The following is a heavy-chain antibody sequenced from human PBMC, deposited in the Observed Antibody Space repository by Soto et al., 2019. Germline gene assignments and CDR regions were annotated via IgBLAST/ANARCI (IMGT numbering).Heavy chain of an antibody. Sequence: SETLSLTCTVSGGSISSGGYYWSWIRQHPGKGQERIGYIYNSGSSYYNPSLKSLVTISVDMFKNQFSLKLSSVTAADTAVYYCARAKLLLWFGELYYWGQGTLVTVSS. D-gene: IGHD3-10*01. CDR3: ARAKLLLWFGELYY. CDR2: IYNSGSS. CDR1: GGSISSGGYY. J-gene: IGHJ4*02. V-gene: IGHV4-31*01.